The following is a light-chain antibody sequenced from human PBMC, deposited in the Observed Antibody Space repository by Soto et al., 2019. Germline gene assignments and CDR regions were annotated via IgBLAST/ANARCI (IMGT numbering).Light chain of an antibody. CDR3: QQYNIWPTGYA. J-gene: IGKJ2*01. Sequence: EIVVTQSPATLSVSPGERATLSCRASQSVSINLAWYQHKPGQAPRLLIYGASTRSTGVPASFSGSGSGPEFTLTISSLQSEEFAVYYCQQYNIWPTGYAFGQGTQLEI. CDR2: GAS. V-gene: IGKV3-15*01. CDR1: QSVSIN.